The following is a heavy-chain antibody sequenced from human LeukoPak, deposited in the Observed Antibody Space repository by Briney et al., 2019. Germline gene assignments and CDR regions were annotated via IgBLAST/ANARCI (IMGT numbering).Heavy chain of an antibody. CDR2: ISYDGSNK. Sequence: PGGSLRLSCAASGFTFSSYGMHWVRQAPGEGLEWVAVISYDGSNKYYADSVKGRFTISRDNSKNTLYLQMNSLRAEDTAVYYCAKSVTTYYYYGMDVWGQGTTVTVSS. D-gene: IGHD4-11*01. CDR3: AKSVTTYYYYGMDV. CDR1: GFTFSSYG. J-gene: IGHJ6*02. V-gene: IGHV3-30*18.